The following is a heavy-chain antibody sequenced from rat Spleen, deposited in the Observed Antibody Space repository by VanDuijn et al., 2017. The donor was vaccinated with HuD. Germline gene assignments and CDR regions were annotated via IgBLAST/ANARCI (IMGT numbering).Heavy chain of an antibody. CDR2: IGTGGGNT. CDR3: ARHRRDGGYLDY. V-gene: IGHV5-25*01. J-gene: IGHJ2*01. D-gene: IGHD1-11*01. Sequence: DVQLVGSGGGLVQPGRSMTLSCAALRFTFSNYYMAWVRQAPTKGLEWVASIGTGGGNTYYRDSVRGRFTISRDNSKSTLYLQMDSLRSEDTATYYCARHRRDGGYLDYWGQGVMVTVSS. CDR1: RFTFSNYY.